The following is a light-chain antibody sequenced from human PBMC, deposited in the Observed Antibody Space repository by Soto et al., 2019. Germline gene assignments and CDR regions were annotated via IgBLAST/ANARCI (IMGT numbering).Light chain of an antibody. J-gene: IGLJ3*02. CDR3: AAWDDSLKGV. CDR1: SSNIGSNT. V-gene: IGLV1-44*01. Sequence: QSVLTQPPSASGTPGQRVTISCSGSSSNIGSNTVNWYQQLRGTAPKLLIYSNNQRPSGVPDRFSGSKSGTSASLAISGLQSEDEADYYCAAWDDSLKGVFGGGTKLTVL. CDR2: SNN.